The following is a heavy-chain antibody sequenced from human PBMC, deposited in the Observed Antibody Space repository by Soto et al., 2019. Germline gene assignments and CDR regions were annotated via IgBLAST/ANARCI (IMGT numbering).Heavy chain of an antibody. CDR3: ARSGGPYDSSGVAIFDY. CDR2: IWYDGSNK. D-gene: IGHD3-22*01. CDR1: GFTFSSYC. V-gene: IGHV3-33*01. J-gene: IGHJ4*02. Sequence: GGSLRLSCAASGFTFSSYCMHWVRQAPGKGLEWVAVIWYDGSNKYYADSVKGRFTISRDNSKNTLYLQMNSLRAEDTAVYYCARSGGPYDSSGVAIFDYWGQGTLVTVSS.